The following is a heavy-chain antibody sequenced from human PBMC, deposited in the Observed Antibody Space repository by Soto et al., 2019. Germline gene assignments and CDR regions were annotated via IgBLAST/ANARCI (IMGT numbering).Heavy chain of an antibody. CDR2: ISYDGSNK. J-gene: IGHJ4*02. V-gene: IGHV3-30-3*01. CDR1: GFTFSSYA. CDR3: ARDPPGRPFDY. Sequence: GGSLRLSCAGSGFTFSSYAMHWVRQAPGKGLEWVAVISYDGSNKYYADSVKGRFTISRDNSKNTLYPKMNSLRAEDTAVYYCARDPPGRPFDYWGQGTLVTVSS.